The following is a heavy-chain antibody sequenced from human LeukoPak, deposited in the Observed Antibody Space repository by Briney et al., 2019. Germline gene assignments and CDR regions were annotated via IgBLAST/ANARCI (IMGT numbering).Heavy chain of an antibody. Sequence: SETLSLTCTVSGGSISSYYWSWIRQPPGKGLEWIGYIYYSGSTNYNPSLKSRVTISVDTSKNQFSLILSSVTAADTAVYYCASRYCSGGSCYFQHWGQGTLVTVSS. CDR1: GGSISSYY. D-gene: IGHD2-15*01. CDR3: ASRYCSGGSCYFQH. CDR2: IYYSGST. J-gene: IGHJ1*01. V-gene: IGHV4-59*01.